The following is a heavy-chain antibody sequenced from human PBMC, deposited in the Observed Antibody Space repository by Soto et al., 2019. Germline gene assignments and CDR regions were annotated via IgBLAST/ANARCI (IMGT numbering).Heavy chain of an antibody. J-gene: IGHJ6*02. D-gene: IGHD4-17*01. CDR2: IIPIFGTA. CDR3: ASPPTTGNYYHYGMDV. CDR1: GGTFSSYA. V-gene: IGHV1-69*12. Sequence: QVQLVQSGAEVKKPGSSVKVSCKASGGTFSSYAISWVRQAPGQGLEWMGGIIPIFGTADYAQKFQGRVTITADESTSPAYMELSSLRSEDTAVYYCASPPTTGNYYHYGMDVWGQGTTVTVSS.